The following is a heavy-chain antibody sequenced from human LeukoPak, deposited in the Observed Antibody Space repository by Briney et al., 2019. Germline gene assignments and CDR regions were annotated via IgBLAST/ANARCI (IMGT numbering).Heavy chain of an antibody. Sequence: GGSLRLSCAVSGFTFSRYSMNWVRQAPGKGLEWVSSISSSSSYIYYADSVKGRFNISRDNAKNSLYLQMNSLRAEDTAVYYCARDGSSGWYHRPFDYWGQGTLVTVSS. CDR1: GFTFSRYS. CDR2: ISSSSSYI. CDR3: ARDGSSGWYHRPFDY. J-gene: IGHJ4*02. D-gene: IGHD6-19*01. V-gene: IGHV3-21*01.